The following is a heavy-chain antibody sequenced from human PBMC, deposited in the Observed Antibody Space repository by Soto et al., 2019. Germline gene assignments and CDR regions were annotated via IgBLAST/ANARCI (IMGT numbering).Heavy chain of an antibody. D-gene: IGHD3-16*01. J-gene: IGHJ4*02. CDR2: IYYSGST. Sequence: SETLSLTCTVSGGSISSSSYFWGWIRQHPGKGLEWIGYIYYSGSTYYNPSLKSRVTISVDTSKNQFSLKLSSVTAADTAVYYCALRLGDPGRLYFDYWGQGTLVTVSS. V-gene: IGHV4-31*03. CDR3: ALRLGDPGRLYFDY. CDR1: GGSISSSSYF.